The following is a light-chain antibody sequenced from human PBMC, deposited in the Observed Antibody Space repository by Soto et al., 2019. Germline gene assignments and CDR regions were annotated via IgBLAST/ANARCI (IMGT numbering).Light chain of an antibody. Sequence: DIGSTQSPAHLSVSPWETATLSFRASQSVGSSLAWYQQKPGQAPSLLIYAASSRAAGVPDTFSGSGSGTDFTLTISSLQSEDFAIYYCQQYNNWPRTFGQGTKVDIK. J-gene: IGKJ1*01. CDR2: AAS. V-gene: IGKV3-15*01. CDR1: QSVGSS. CDR3: QQYNNWPRT.